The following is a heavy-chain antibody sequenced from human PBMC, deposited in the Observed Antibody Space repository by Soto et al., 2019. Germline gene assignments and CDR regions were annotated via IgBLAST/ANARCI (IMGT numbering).Heavy chain of an antibody. Sequence: HPGGSLRLSCAAFGLTLSTSSMNWVRQAPGRGLEWVSSIRGRAGSTYYADSVKGRFTISRDNSKNTLYLQMNSLRAEDTAVYYCAKALRYSRDYYYYGMDVWGQATTVTVPS. CDR3: AKALRYSRDYYYYGMDV. J-gene: IGHJ6*02. D-gene: IGHD6-13*01. CDR2: IRGRAGST. CDR1: GLTLSTSS. V-gene: IGHV3-23*01.